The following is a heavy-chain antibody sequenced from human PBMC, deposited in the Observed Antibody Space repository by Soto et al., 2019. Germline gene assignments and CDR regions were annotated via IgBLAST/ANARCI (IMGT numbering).Heavy chain of an antibody. CDR1: GFTFSSYA. CDR3: ARDGYSNHFYYYYGMDV. D-gene: IGHD4-4*01. Sequence: VQLVESGGGVVQPGRSLRLSCAASGFTFSSYAMHWVRQAPGKGLEWVAVISYDGSNKYYADSVKGRFTISRDNSKNTLYLQMNSLRAEDTAVYYCARDGYSNHFYYYYGMDVWGQGTTVTVSS. J-gene: IGHJ6*02. V-gene: IGHV3-30-3*01. CDR2: ISYDGSNK.